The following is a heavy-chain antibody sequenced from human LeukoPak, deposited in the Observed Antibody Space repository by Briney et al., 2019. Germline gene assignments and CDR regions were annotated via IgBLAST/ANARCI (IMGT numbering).Heavy chain of an antibody. CDR2: LSPYNGNT. V-gene: IGHV1-18*01. J-gene: IGHJ4*02. CDR1: GYSFTSYA. Sequence: GASVKVSCKASGYSFTSYAINWVRPAPGQGLKWMGWLSPYNGNTKYAQKVQGRVNMTTDTATTTAYMELRSLGPEDTAVYYCAREKDAFCSDWGQGTLVTVSS. D-gene: IGHD2-15*01. CDR3: AREKDAFCSD.